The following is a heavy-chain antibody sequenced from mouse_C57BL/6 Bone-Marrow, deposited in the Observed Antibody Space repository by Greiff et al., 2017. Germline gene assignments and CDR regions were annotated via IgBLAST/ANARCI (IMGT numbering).Heavy chain of an antibody. V-gene: IGHV1-54*01. D-gene: IGHD3-1*01. CDR1: GYAFTNYL. J-gene: IGHJ2*01. CDR2: INPGSGGT. CDR3: ARSGHSDY. Sequence: QVQLQQSGAELVRPGTSVKVSCKASGYAFTNYLIEWVKQRPGQGLEWIGVINPGSGGTNYNEKFKGKATLTADKYSSTAYMQLSSLTSEDSAVYFCARSGHSDYWGQGTTLTVSS.